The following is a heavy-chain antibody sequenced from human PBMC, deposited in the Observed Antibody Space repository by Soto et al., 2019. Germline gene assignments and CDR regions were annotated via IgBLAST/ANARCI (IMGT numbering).Heavy chain of an antibody. CDR1: GGSISSYY. Sequence: SETLSLTCTVSGGSISSYYWSWIRQPPGKGLEWIGYIYYSGSTNYNPSLKSRVTISVDTSKNQFSLKLSSVTAADTAVYYCARGGAFVVTAIQGGYFDYWGQGTLVT. CDR3: ARGGAFVVTAIQGGYFDY. CDR2: IYYSGST. J-gene: IGHJ4*02. V-gene: IGHV4-59*12. D-gene: IGHD2-21*02.